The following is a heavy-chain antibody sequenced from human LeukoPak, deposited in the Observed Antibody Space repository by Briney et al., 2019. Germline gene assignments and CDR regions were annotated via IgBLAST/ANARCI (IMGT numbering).Heavy chain of an antibody. CDR3: ARVLSSGWYFDY. CDR1: GGSMSPYH. CDR2: IYYSGST. Sequence: SETLSLTCTVSGGSMSPYHWGWIRQPPGKGLEWTGYIYYSGSTNYNPSLKSRVTISVDTSKNQFSLKLSSVTAADTAVYYCARVLSSGWYFDYWGQGTLVTVSS. V-gene: IGHV4-59*01. J-gene: IGHJ4*02. D-gene: IGHD6-19*01.